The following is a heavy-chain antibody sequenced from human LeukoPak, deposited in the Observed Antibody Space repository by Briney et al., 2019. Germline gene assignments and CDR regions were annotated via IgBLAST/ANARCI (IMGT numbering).Heavy chain of an antibody. CDR3: ARDSGSEDMDV. J-gene: IGHJ6*03. CDR2: IKQDGSEQ. V-gene: IGHV3-7*01. D-gene: IGHD3-10*01. Sequence: GGSLRLSCAASGFTFSSYSMNWVRQAPGKGLEWVANIKQDGSEQYYVDSVKGRFTVSRDNAKNSLYLQMNSLRVEDTAVYYCARDSGSEDMDVWGKGTTVTVSS. CDR1: GFTFSSYS.